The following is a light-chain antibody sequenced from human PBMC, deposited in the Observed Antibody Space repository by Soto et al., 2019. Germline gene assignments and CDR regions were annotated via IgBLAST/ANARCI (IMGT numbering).Light chain of an antibody. CDR2: LGS. CDR1: QSLLHSNGYKY. V-gene: IGKV2-28*01. Sequence: DIVMTQSPLSLPVTPGEPASISCRSSQSLLHSNGYKYLDWYLQKPGQSPQLLIYLGSNRASGGPDRFSGSGSGTDFTLKISRVDAEDVGVYYCMQALQTPTFGHGTRLEI. J-gene: IGKJ5*01. CDR3: MQALQTPT.